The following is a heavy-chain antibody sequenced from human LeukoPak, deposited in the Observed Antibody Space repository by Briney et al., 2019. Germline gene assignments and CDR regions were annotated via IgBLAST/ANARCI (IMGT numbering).Heavy chain of an antibody. CDR3: ASSMGYSYDLNWFDP. CDR1: GYTFTSYG. CDR2: ISAYNGNT. D-gene: IGHD5-18*01. J-gene: IGHJ5*02. V-gene: IGHV1-18*01. Sequence: ASVKVSCKASGYTFTSYGISWVRQAPGQGLEWMGWISAYNGNTNYAQKLQGRVTMTTDTSTSTAYMELRSLRSDDTAVYYCASSMGYSYDLNWFDPWGQGTLVTVSS.